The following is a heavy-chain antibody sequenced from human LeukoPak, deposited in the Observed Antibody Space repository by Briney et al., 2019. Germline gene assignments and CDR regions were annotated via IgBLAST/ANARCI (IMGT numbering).Heavy chain of an antibody. V-gene: IGHV4-31*03. J-gene: IGHJ4*02. CDR1: GGSISSGGYY. CDR2: IYYSGST. Sequence: SQTLSLTCTVSGGSISSGGYYWSWIRQHPGKGLEWIGYIYYSGSTYYNPSLKSRVTISVDTSKNQFSLKLSSVTAADTAVYYCVRDEEVRGVLDYWCQGTLVTVSS. D-gene: IGHD3-10*01. CDR3: VRDEEVRGVLDY.